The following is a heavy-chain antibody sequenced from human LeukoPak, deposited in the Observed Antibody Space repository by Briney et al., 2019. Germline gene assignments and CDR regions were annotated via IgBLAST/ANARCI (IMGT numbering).Heavy chain of an antibody. Sequence: SETLSLTCTVSGGSISSYYWSWIRQPAGKGLEWIGRIYTSGSTNYNPSLKSRVTMSVDTSKNQFSLKLSSVTAADTAVYYCAREEYYYDSSGYFDWGQGTLVTVSS. CDR3: AREEYYYDSSGYFD. D-gene: IGHD3-22*01. CDR1: GGSISSYY. V-gene: IGHV4-4*07. CDR2: IYTSGST. J-gene: IGHJ4*02.